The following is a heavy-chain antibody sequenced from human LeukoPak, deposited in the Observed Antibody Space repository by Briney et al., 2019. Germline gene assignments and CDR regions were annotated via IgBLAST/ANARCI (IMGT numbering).Heavy chain of an antibody. Sequence: GGSLRLSCAASGFTFSNYAMSWVRQAPGKGLEWVSAISGSGIATYYADSVTGRFTISRDNSKNTLYLQISSLRADDTAVYYCAKDQRGYDRPVDYWGQGTLVTVSS. V-gene: IGHV3-23*01. J-gene: IGHJ4*02. D-gene: IGHD5-12*01. CDR3: AKDQRGYDRPVDY. CDR1: GFTFSNYA. CDR2: ISGSGIAT.